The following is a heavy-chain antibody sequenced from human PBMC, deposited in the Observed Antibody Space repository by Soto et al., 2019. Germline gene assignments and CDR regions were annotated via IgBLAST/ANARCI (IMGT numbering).Heavy chain of an antibody. CDR2: IYVTGAV. V-gene: IGHV4-31*03. J-gene: IGHJ5*02. CDR1: GAALNSGNYY. CDR3: ARLRIATNNYKWFDP. D-gene: IGHD2-21*01. Sequence: SETLSLTCSVSGAALNSGNYYWSWIRQVPGKGLEWIGHIYVTGAVDYNPSLRDRITISQDTSERQFSLNLRLVTAADTAVYYCARLRIATNNYKWFDPWGKGTLVTVSS.